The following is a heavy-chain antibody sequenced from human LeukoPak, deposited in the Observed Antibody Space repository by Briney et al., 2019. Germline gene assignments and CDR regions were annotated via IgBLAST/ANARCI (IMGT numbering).Heavy chain of an antibody. CDR1: GYTFTNYA. J-gene: IGHJ3*02. CDR2: SNPYNGNT. Sequence: ASVKVSCKASGYTFTNYALSWVRQAPGRGLEWMGWSNPYNGNTNYAQKLQGRVAMTTDTSTSTAYMELSLLRSDDTAVYYCARVVTAAGDDAFDIWGQGTVVTVSS. V-gene: IGHV1-18*01. D-gene: IGHD6-25*01. CDR3: ARVVTAAGDDAFDI.